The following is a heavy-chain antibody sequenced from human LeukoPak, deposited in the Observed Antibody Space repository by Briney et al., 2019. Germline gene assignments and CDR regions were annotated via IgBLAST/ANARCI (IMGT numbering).Heavy chain of an antibody. Sequence: SQTLSLTCAVYGGPFSGYYWSWIPHPPGKGLEWIGEITHSGSTNSNPSLTSRVTLSVDTSKKQFSLKLRSLTTPDTGAYFSARCPRGIVVVNNWFDPWGQGTLVTVSS. D-gene: IGHD3-22*01. V-gene: IGHV4-34*01. CDR1: GGPFSGYY. CDR2: ITHSGST. J-gene: IGHJ5*01. CDR3: ARCPRGIVVVNNWFDP.